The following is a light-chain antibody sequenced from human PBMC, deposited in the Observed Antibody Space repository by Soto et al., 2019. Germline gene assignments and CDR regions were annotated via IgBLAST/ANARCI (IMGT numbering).Light chain of an antibody. Sequence: QSALTQPASVSGSPGQSITISCTGTSSDVGGYHYVSWYQQHPGKAPKLMIYDVRNRPSGVSNRFSGSKSGNTASLTIAGLQAEDEADYYCSSYTSSSTRVFGGGTKLTVL. J-gene: IGLJ3*02. CDR2: DVR. CDR3: SSYTSSSTRV. V-gene: IGLV2-14*01. CDR1: SSDVGGYHY.